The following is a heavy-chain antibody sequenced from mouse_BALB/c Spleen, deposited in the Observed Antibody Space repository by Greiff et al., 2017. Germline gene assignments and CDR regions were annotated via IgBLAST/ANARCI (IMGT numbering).Heavy chain of an antibody. Sequence: VQLQQSGAELARPGASVKLSCKASGYTFTSYWMQWVKQRPGQGLEWIGAIYPGDGDTRYTQKFKGKATLTADKSSSTAYMQLSSLTSEDSAVYYCARMITGAMDYWGQGTSVTVSS. J-gene: IGHJ4*01. V-gene: IGHV1-87*01. CDR2: IYPGDGDT. D-gene: IGHD2-4*01. CDR3: ARMITGAMDY. CDR1: GYTFTSYW.